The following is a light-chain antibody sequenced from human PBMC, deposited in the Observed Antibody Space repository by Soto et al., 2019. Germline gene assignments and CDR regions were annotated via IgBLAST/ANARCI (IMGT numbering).Light chain of an antibody. CDR3: QELFTTPYT. V-gene: IGKV4-1*01. Sequence: VVLTQSPDSLAVALGERATIKCRSSQSVLYSSNNKNYLAWYQRKPGQPPKLLFTWASTRASGVPDRFRGTGSWQNFLLSFSSLQGQDVAGYFCQELFTTPYTFGQGTKLEIK. CDR2: WAS. J-gene: IGKJ2*01. CDR1: QSVLYSSNNKNY.